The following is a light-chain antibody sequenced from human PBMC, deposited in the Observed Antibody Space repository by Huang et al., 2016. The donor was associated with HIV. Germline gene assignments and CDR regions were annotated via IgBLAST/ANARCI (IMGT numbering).Light chain of an antibody. CDR2: WAS. Sequence: DIVMTQSPDSLTVSLGERATIKCRSSQSVLYSSNSKNYLAWFQQKPGRAPRLLIDWASARESGVPDRFSGSGSGTDCTLTIDRLEAEDAAIYYCQQYYRLPQTFGQGTRVEIK. CDR1: QSVLYSSNSKNY. J-gene: IGKJ1*01. V-gene: IGKV4-1*01. CDR3: QQYYRLPQT.